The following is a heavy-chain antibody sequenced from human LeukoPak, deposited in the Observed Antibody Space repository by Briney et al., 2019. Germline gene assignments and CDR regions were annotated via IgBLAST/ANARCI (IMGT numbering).Heavy chain of an antibody. J-gene: IGHJ4*02. CDR2: IYYSGST. D-gene: IGHD5-24*01. CDR3: ASIDGYSDYYFDY. V-gene: IGHV4-30-4*08. CDR1: GGSISSGDYY. Sequence: SQTLSLTCTVSGGSISSGDYYWSWIRQPPGKGLEWIGYIYYSGSTYYNPSLKSRGTISVDTSKNQFSLKLSSVTAADTAVYYCASIDGYSDYYFDYWGQGTLVTVSS.